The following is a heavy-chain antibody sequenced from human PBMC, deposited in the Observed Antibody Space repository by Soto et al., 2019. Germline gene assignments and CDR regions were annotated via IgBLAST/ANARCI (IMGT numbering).Heavy chain of an antibody. D-gene: IGHD6-19*01. V-gene: IGHV5-10-1*01. CDR2: IDPSGSYI. CDR1: GYTFSGHW. J-gene: IGHJ4*02. Sequence: GESLKISCKTSGYTFSGHWISWVRQVPGKGLQWMGNIDPSGSYINYNPAFRGHVTFSVDKSNSTAHLHWRSLGPSDTAIYYCARHGAAIWLGYWGQGTLVTVSS. CDR3: ARHGAAIWLGY.